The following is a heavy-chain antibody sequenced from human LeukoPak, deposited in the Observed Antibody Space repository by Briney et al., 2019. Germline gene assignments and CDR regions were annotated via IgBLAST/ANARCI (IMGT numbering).Heavy chain of an antibody. V-gene: IGHV3-23*01. J-gene: IGHJ2*01. CDR1: GFTFSSYA. CDR3: AKLGSGWSLANQWYFDL. Sequence: GGSLRLSCVASGFTFSSYAMNWVRQAPGKGLEWVSGISGSGGYTYYADSVKGRFTISRGNSKNTLYLQMNSLRAEDTAVYYCAKLGSGWSLANQWYFDLWGRGTLVTVSS. CDR2: ISGSGGYT. D-gene: IGHD6-19*01.